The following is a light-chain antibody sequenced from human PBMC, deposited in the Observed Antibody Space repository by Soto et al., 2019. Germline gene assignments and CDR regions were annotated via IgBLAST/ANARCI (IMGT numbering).Light chain of an antibody. Sequence: EIVMTQSPSTLPVSSGEGVTLSCRASQSVKNHLAWYQHKPGQSPRLLIYDASTRATGVPARFSAGGSGTEFTLVISSLQSEDAAVYFCQEYNAWPPGTFGQGTKVDIK. CDR1: QSVKNH. CDR2: DAS. J-gene: IGKJ1*01. V-gene: IGKV3D-15*01. CDR3: QEYNAWPPGT.